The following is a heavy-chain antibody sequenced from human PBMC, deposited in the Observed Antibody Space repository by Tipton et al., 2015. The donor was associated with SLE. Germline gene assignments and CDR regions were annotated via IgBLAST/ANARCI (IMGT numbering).Heavy chain of an antibody. Sequence: TLSLTCTVSAGSISSYYWSWIRQPPGKGLEWIGSIYYSGSTYYNPSLKSRVTISVDTSKNQFSLKLSSVTAADTAVYYCARHKLGFSWSYFDSWGQGTLVTVSS. J-gene: IGHJ4*02. CDR2: IYYSGST. CDR3: ARHKLGFSWSYFDS. V-gene: IGHV4-59*08. D-gene: IGHD3-3*01. CDR1: AGSISSYY.